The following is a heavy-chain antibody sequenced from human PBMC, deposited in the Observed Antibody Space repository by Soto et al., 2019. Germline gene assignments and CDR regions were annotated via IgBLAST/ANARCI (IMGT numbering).Heavy chain of an antibody. V-gene: IGHV2-5*02. J-gene: IGHJ4*02. CDR1: GFSLSTSGVG. Sequence: QITLKESGPTLVKPPQTLTLSCTFSGFSLSTSGVGVGLIRQPPGKALEWLALIYWDDDKLYRPSLKRRLTLTKDTSNNQVVLTMTNMDPVDTATYYCAHSRTTAYFDNWGQGTLVTVSS. CDR3: AHSRTTAYFDN. D-gene: IGHD1-7*01. CDR2: IYWDDDK.